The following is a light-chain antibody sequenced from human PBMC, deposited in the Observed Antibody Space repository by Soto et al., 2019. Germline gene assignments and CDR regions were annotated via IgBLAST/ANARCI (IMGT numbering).Light chain of an antibody. CDR2: VS. CDR3: GSYTSSDTPYV. J-gene: IGLJ1*01. V-gene: IGLV2-14*01. Sequence: QSVLTQPASVSGSPGQSITISCTGTSSDVGGYNNRPSGVSNRFSGSKSGNTASLTISGLQAEDEADYYCGSYTSSDTPYVFGTGTKLTVL. CDR1: SSDVGGYNN.